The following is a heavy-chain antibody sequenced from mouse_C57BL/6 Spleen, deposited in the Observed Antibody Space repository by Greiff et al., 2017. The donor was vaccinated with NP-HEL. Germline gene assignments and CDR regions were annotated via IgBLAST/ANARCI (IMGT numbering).Heavy chain of an antibody. D-gene: IGHD2-2*01. CDR2: INPNNGGT. J-gene: IGHJ3*01. CDR1: GYTFTDYY. CDR3: ARETMVTSGGFAY. V-gene: IGHV1-26*01. Sequence: EVQLQQSGPELVKPGASVKISCKASGYTFTDYYMNWVKRSHGKSLEWIGDINPNNGGTSYNQKFKGKATLTVDKSSSTAYMELRSLTSEDSAVYYCARETMVTSGGFAYWGQGTLVTVSA.